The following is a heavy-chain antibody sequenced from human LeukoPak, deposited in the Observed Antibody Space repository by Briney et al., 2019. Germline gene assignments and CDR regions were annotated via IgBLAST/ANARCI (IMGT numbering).Heavy chain of an antibody. Sequence: PGGSLRLSCAASGFTFSSYAMSWVRQAPGKGLEWVSSISGSGGSTYYADSVKVRFTISRDNSKNTLYLQMNSLRAEDTAVYYCAKSTTFYTGQPIYDYWGQGTLVTVSS. CDR3: AKSTTFYTGQPIYDY. D-gene: IGHD3-16*01. J-gene: IGHJ4*02. CDR1: GFTFSSYA. V-gene: IGHV3-23*01. CDR2: ISGSGGST.